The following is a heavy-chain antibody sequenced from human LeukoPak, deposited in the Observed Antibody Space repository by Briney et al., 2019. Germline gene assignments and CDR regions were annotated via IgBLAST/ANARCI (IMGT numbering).Heavy chain of an antibody. CDR3: VRSDGDHYFDY. CDR1: GFTFSSYA. J-gene: IGHJ4*02. Sequence: GGSLRLSCAASGFTFSSYAMHWVRQAPGKGLEWVAVISYDGSNKYYADSVKGRFAISRDNSKNTLYLQMNSLRAEDTAVYYCVRSDGDHYFDYWGQGTLVTVSS. CDR2: ISYDGSNK. V-gene: IGHV3-30*01. D-gene: IGHD4-17*01.